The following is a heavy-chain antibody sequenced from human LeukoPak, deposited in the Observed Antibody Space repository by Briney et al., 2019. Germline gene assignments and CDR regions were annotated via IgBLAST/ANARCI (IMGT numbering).Heavy chain of an antibody. V-gene: IGHV4-61*02. CDR2: IYTSGST. CDR3: AREPSLYSSALYYFDY. CDR1: GGSISSGSYY. Sequence: SQTLSLTCTVSGGSISSGSYYWSWIRQPAGKGLEWIGRIYTSGSTNYNPSLKSRVTMSVDTSKNQFSLKLSSVTAADTAVYYCAREPSLYSSALYYFDYWGQGTLVTVSS. J-gene: IGHJ4*02. D-gene: IGHD6-6*01.